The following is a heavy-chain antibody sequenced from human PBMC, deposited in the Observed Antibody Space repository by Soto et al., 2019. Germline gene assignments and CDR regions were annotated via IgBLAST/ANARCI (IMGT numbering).Heavy chain of an antibody. Sequence: EQLVESGGGVVQPGRSLRLSCAASGFTFSSYAMSWVRQAPGKGLEWVSAISGSGGSTYYADSVKGRFTISRDNSKNTLYLQMNSLRAEDTAVYYCAKFRMEQLVSSPNYYYYYGMDVWGQGTTVTVSS. CDR2: ISGSGGST. CDR3: AKFRMEQLVSSPNYYYYYGMDV. V-gene: IGHV3-23*04. J-gene: IGHJ6*02. CDR1: GFTFSSYA. D-gene: IGHD6-6*01.